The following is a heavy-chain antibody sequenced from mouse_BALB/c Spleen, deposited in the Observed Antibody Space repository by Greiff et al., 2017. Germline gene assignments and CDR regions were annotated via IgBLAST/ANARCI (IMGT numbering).Heavy chain of an antibody. CDR3: ARSIYGNVFAY. J-gene: IGHJ3*01. CDR2: IWSGGST. V-gene: IGHV2-2*02. CDR1: GFSLTSYG. Sequence: VQLQQSGPGLVQPSQSLSITCTVSGFSLTSYGVHWVRQSPGKGLEWLGVIWSGGSTDYNAAFISRLSISKDNSKSQVFFKMNSLQANDTAIYYCARSIYGNVFAYWGQGTLVTVSA. D-gene: IGHD2-1*01.